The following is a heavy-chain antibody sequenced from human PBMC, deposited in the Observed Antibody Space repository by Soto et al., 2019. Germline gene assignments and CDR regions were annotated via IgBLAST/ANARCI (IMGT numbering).Heavy chain of an antibody. Sequence: SETLSLTCTVSGGSISSGDYYWSWIRQPPGKGLEWIGYIYYSGSTYYNPSLKSRVTISVDTSKNPFSLKLSSVTAADTAVYYCAREPGVVAATRVYYYYGMDVWGQGTTVTVSS. J-gene: IGHJ6*02. CDR2: IYYSGST. D-gene: IGHD2-15*01. CDR3: AREPGVVAATRVYYYYGMDV. V-gene: IGHV4-30-4*01. CDR1: GGSISSGDYY.